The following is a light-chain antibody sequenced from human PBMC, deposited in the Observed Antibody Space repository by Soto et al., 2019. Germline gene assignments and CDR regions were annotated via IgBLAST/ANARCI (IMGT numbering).Light chain of an antibody. CDR1: TSDVGDYSY. CDR2: DVS. Sequence: QSALTQPASMSGSPGQSITISCTGTTSDVGDYSYVSWYQQHPGKAPKLIIYDVSNRPSGISDRFSASKSGNTASLTISGLQAEDEADYYCSSYTSTTTLGVVFGGGTKLTVL. J-gene: IGLJ2*01. CDR3: SSYTSTTTLGVV. V-gene: IGLV2-14*01.